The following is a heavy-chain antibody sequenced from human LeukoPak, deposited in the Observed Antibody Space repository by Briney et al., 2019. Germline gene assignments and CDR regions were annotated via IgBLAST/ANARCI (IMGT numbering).Heavy chain of an antibody. CDR3: AREAVPAARYYYMDV. V-gene: IGHV3-48*04. Sequence: GGSLRLSCAASGFTFSSYSISWVRQAPGKGLEWVSYISSSSSTIYYADSVKGRFTISRDNAKNSLYLQMNSLRAEDTAVYYCAREAVPAARYYYMDVWGKGTTVTVSS. CDR2: ISSSSSTI. D-gene: IGHD2-2*01. CDR1: GFTFSSYS. J-gene: IGHJ6*03.